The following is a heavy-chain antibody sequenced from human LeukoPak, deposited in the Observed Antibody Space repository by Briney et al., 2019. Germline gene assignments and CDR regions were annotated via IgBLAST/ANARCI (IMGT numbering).Heavy chain of an antibody. Sequence: GGSLRLSCATSGFTLSSYWMHWVRQAPGKGLVWVSRINSDGSTTTYADSVKGRFTISRDNAKNTLYLQMNSLRAEDTALYYCTRSDSGQIDYWGQGTLVSVSS. CDR3: TRSDSGQIDY. V-gene: IGHV3-74*01. CDR1: GFTLSSYW. CDR2: INSDGSTT. J-gene: IGHJ4*02. D-gene: IGHD5-12*01.